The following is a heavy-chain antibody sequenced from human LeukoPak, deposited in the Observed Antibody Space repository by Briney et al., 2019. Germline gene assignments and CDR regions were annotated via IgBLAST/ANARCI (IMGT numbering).Heavy chain of an antibody. CDR2: IYSGGTT. CDR1: GFTVSRNY. J-gene: IGHJ4*02. D-gene: IGHD3/OR15-3a*01. V-gene: IGHV3-66*01. CDR3: ARGRTGLFDY. Sequence: GGSLRLSCAASGFTVSRNYMSWVRQAPGKGLEWVSVIYSGGTTYYADSVKGRFTISRDHSKNTLYLQMNSLRAEDTAVYYCARGRTGLFDYWGQGTLVTVSS.